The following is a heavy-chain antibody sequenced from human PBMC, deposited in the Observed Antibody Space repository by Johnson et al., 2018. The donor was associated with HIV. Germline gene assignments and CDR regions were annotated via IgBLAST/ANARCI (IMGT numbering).Heavy chain of an antibody. CDR2: INWNGGST. Sequence: VQLVESGGGVVQPGRSLRLSCAASGFTFDDYGMSWVRQAPGKGLEWVSGINWNGGSTGYADSVKGRFTISRDNAKNSLYLQMNSLRAEDTAVYYCARGPSSGWYRGAFDIWGQGTMVTVSS. CDR3: ARGPSSGWYRGAFDI. D-gene: IGHD6-19*01. V-gene: IGHV3-20*04. CDR1: GFTFDDYG. J-gene: IGHJ3*02.